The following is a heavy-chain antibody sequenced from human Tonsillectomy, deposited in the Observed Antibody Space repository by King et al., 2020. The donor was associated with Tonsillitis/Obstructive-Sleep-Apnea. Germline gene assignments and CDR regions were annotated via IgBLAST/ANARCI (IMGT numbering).Heavy chain of an antibody. J-gene: IGHJ4*02. CDR1: GYTFTGYY. V-gene: IGHV1-2*02. D-gene: IGHD2-2*01. CDR3: ARDGGEYQLPG. Sequence: VQLVESGAEVKKPGASVKVSCTASGYTFTGYYMHWVRQAPGQGLEWMGWINPNSGGTNYAQQFQGRVTMTRDTSISTAYMERSRLRSDETAVYYCARDGGEYQLPGWGQGTLVTVSS. CDR2: INPNSGGT.